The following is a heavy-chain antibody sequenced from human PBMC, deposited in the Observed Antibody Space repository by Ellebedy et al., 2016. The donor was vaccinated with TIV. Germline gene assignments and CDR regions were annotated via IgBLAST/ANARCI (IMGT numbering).Heavy chain of an antibody. J-gene: IGHJ4*02. D-gene: IGHD5-12*01. Sequence: SGPTLVKPTQTVTLTCTFPGFSLRTSGMGVSWIRQPPGKALEWLARIDWEDDKYYSTSLKTRLTISKDTSKNQVLLTMTNMDPVDTASYYCALGDKVATIGNYWGQGTLVTVSS. CDR1: GFSLRTSGMG. V-gene: IGHV2-70*11. CDR3: ALGDKVATIGNY. CDR2: IDWEDDK.